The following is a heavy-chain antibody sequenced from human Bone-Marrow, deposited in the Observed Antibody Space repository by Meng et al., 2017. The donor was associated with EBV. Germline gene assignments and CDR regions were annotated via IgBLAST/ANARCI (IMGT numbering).Heavy chain of an antibody. CDR1: GYTFTGYY. V-gene: IGHV1-2*06. D-gene: IGHD2-2*01. CDR3: ARVGCSSTSCYLYYFDY. J-gene: IGHJ4*02. CDR2: INPNSGGT. Sequence: QVQLVQSGAEVKKPGASVKVACTASGYTFTGYYMHWVRQAPGQGLEWMGRINPNSGGTNYAQKFQGRVTMTRDTSISTAYMELSRLRSDDTAVYYCARVGCSSTSCYLYYFDYWGQGTLVTVSS.